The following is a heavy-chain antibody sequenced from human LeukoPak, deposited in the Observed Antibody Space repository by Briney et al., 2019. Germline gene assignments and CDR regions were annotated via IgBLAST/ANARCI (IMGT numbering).Heavy chain of an antibody. D-gene: IGHD7-27*01. J-gene: IGHJ4*02. Sequence: GEALKVFCKGSGHRFTIYLIGWVRQIPGRGLGGIGIIYPGDSDIRYSPSFQGQVNISADKSISTAYLQWSSLKASDTAMYYCVRRTTGEYYFDYWGQGTLVTVSS. V-gene: IGHV5-51*01. CDR3: VRRTTGEYYFDY. CDR2: IYPGDSDI. CDR1: GHRFTIYL.